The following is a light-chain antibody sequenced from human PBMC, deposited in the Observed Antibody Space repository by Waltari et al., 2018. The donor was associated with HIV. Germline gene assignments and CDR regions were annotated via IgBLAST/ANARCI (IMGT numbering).Light chain of an antibody. CDR1: QSLLHTNGYNY. CDR3: MQGLQTLYT. CDR2: RVS. V-gene: IGKV2-28*01. J-gene: IGKJ2*01. Sequence: DIVMTQSPLYLPVTPGEPASISCRSSQSLLHTNGYNYLDWYLQKPGQSPQLLIYRVSNRASGVPDRFSGSGSGTDFTLKISRVEAEDVGLYYCMQGLQTLYTFGQGTKLEIK.